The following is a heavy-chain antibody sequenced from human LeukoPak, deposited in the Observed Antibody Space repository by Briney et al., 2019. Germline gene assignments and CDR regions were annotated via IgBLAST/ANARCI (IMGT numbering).Heavy chain of an antibody. CDR1: GDTLSDLS. J-gene: IGHJ4*02. CDR2: FDPEDGET. Sequence: ASVKVSCKLSGDTLSDLSIHRVRQAPGKGLEWMGGFDPEDGETVYAQKFQGRVTVTEDTSTDTAYMEVTNLRSDDTAVYYCAMGVDRSSWYLFDYWGQGALVTVSS. V-gene: IGHV1-24*01. D-gene: IGHD6-13*01. CDR3: AMGVDRSSWYLFDY.